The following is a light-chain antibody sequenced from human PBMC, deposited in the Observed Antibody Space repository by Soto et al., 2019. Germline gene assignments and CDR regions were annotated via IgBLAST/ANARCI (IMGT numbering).Light chain of an antibody. Sequence: EIVLTQSPATLSLSQGERATLSCRASQSVSNNLAWYQQKPCQAPRLIIYGASTRASGIPARFSGSGSGTEFTPTISSLQSEDFAVYYCQEYKNWPPWTFGQGTKGDIK. J-gene: IGKJ1*01. CDR2: GAS. CDR3: QEYKNWPPWT. CDR1: QSVSNN. V-gene: IGKV3-15*01.